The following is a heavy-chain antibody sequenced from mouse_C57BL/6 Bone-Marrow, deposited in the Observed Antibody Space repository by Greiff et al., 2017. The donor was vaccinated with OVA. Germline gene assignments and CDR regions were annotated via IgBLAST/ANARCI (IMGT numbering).Heavy chain of an antibody. V-gene: IGHV14-1*01. CDR3: TTAHYYGSSYYYAMDY. D-gene: IGHD1-1*01. J-gene: IGHJ4*01. CDR1: GFNIKDYY. Sequence: EVQLQQSGAELVRPGASVKLSCTASGFNIKDYYMHWVKQRPEQGLEWIGRIDPEDGDTEYAPKFQGKATMTADTSSNTAYLQLSSLTSEDTAVYYGTTAHYYGSSYYYAMDYRGQGTSVTGSS. CDR2: IDPEDGDT.